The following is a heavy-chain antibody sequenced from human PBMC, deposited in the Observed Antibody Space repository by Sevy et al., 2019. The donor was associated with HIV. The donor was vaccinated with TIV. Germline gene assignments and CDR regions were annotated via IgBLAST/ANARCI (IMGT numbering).Heavy chain of an antibody. CDR2: TYYRSKWYT. Sequence: QSQTLSLTCALSGDSVASSSAAWNWIRQSPSRGLEWLGRTYYRSKWYTDYALSVKSRIILNPDTSRNQFSLQLNSGRTEDTAGYYCARAEVATGGYDYWGQGTLVTVSS. CDR3: ARAEVATGGYDY. V-gene: IGHV6-1*01. J-gene: IGHJ4*02. D-gene: IGHD5-12*01. CDR1: GDSVASSSAA.